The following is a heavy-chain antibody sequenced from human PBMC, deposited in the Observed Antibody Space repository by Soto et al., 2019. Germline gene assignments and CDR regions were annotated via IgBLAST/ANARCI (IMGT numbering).Heavy chain of an antibody. CDR1: GFTFSDYY. V-gene: IGHV3-11*01. J-gene: IGHJ4*02. CDR3: ARDLGQVVVVGAATPAFDY. CDR2: ISSSGSTI. D-gene: IGHD2-15*01. Sequence: QVQLVESGGGLVKPGGSLRLSCAASGFTFSDYYMSWIRQAPGKGLEWVSYISSSGSTIYYADSVTGRFTISRDNAKNSLYLQMNSLRAEDTAVYYCARDLGQVVVVGAATPAFDYWGQGTLVTGSS.